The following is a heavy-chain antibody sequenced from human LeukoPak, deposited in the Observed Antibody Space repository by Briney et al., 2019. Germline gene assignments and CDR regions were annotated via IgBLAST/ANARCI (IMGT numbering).Heavy chain of an antibody. Sequence: GASVKVSCKASGYTFTGYYMHWVRQAPGQGLEWMGWINPNSGGTNYAQKFQGRVTMTRDTSISTAYMELSRLRSDDTAVYYCARVRIVSVGWFDPWGQGTLVTVSS. V-gene: IGHV1-2*02. J-gene: IGHJ5*02. CDR1: GYTFTGYY. D-gene: IGHD3-22*01. CDR2: INPNSGGT. CDR3: ARVRIVSVGWFDP.